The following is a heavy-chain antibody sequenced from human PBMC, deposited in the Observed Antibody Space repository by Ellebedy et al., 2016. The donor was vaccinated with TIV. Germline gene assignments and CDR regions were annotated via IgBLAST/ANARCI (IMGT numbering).Heavy chain of an antibody. CDR2: INPNSGVT. J-gene: IGHJ4*02. CDR1: GYTFTDYY. CDR3: ARGAYGDYVPRN. Sequence: AASVKVSCKASGYTFTDYYIHWVRQAPGQGLAWMGWINPNSGVTNYAQKFQGRVTMTRDTSISTAYMELSRLRSDDTAVYYCARGAYGDYVPRNWGQGTLVTVSS. D-gene: IGHD4-17*01. V-gene: IGHV1-2*02.